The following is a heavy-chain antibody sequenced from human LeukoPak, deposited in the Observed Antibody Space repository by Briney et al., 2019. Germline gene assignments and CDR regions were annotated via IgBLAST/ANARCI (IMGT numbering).Heavy chain of an antibody. V-gene: IGHV4-61*01. CDR3: ARARSDAMDV. CDR2: IYYSGST. CDR1: GDSVSSGTYY. Sequence: PSETLSLTCSVYGDSVSSGTYYWSWIRQPPGKGLEWIAYIYYSGSTNYNPSLKSRVTISIDTSKNQFSLNLSSVTAADTAVYYCARARSDAMDVWGKGTTVTVSS. J-gene: IGHJ6*04.